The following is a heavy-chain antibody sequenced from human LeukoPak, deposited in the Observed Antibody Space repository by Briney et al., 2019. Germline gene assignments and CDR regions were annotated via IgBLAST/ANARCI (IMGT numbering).Heavy chain of an antibody. J-gene: IGHJ4*02. V-gene: IGHV4-59*12. Sequence: SETLSLTCTVSGGSIRSYYWSWIRQPPGKGLEWIGYIYYSGSTNYNPSLKSRVTISVDTSKNQISLRLSSVTAADTAVYYCARKDGDFWGQGTLVTVSS. CDR3: ARKDGDF. CDR1: GGSIRSYY. CDR2: IYYSGST.